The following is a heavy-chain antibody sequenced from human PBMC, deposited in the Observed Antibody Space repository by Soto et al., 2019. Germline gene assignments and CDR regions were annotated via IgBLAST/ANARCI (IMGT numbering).Heavy chain of an antibody. CDR3: ASAYCTNGVCPTRPSYYYYYGMDV. V-gene: IGHV1-69*01. CDR2: IIPIFGTA. D-gene: IGHD2-8*01. CDR1: GGTFSSYA. Sequence: SCKASGGTFSSYAISWVRQAPGQGLEWMGGIIPIFGTANYAQKFQGRVTITADESTSTAYMELSSLRSEDTAVYYCASAYCTNGVCPTRPSYYYYYGMDVWGQGTTVTVSS. J-gene: IGHJ6*02.